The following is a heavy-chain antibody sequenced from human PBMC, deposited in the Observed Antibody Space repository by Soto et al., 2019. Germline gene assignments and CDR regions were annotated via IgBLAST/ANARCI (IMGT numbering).Heavy chain of an antibody. CDR2: IWHDGNNK. J-gene: IGHJ6*02. V-gene: IGHV3-33*01. CDR3: ASDLVGASDSYGLDV. Sequence: TGGSLRLSCAASCFTFSNYGMHWVRQAPGKGLEWVAIIWHDGNNKYYADSVRGRFIISRDNSKNRLYLQMNSLRAEDTAVYYCASDLVGASDSYGLDVWGQGTPVTVSS. D-gene: IGHD1-26*01. CDR1: CFTFSNYG.